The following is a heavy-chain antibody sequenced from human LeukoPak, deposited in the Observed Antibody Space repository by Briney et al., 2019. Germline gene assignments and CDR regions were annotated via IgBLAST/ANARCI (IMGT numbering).Heavy chain of an antibody. J-gene: IGHJ5*02. CDR1: GFTFSNYW. Sequence: GGPLRLSCEASGFTFSNYWMSWVRQAPGKGLEWVANIKQDGSEKYYVDSVEGRFTISRDNAKNSLYLQMNSLRAEDTAVYYCAKEIPFDPWGQGTLVTVSS. V-gene: IGHV3-7*03. CDR2: IKQDGSEK. CDR3: AKEIPFDP.